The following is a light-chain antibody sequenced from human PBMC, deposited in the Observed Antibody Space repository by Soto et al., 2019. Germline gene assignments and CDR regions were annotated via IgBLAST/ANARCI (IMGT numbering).Light chain of an antibody. J-gene: IGKJ2*01. CDR1: QSLFSSEDGNTY. CDR2: TLS. Sequence: DIVMTQSSLSWPVTPGEAASISCRSSQSLFSSEDGNTYLDWYLQKPGQSPQLLIYTLSYRASGIPDRFSGSGSDTEFKLKISRVEAEDVGVYYCMQRIKFPYTFGQGTKLEI. CDR3: MQRIKFPYT. V-gene: IGKV2-40*01.